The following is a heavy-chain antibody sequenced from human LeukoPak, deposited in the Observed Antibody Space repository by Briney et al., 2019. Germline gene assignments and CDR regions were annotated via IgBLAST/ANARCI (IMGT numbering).Heavy chain of an antibody. V-gene: IGHV3-11*01. J-gene: IGHJ3*02. Sequence: GESLRLSCAASGFTFSDYYMSWIRQAPGKGLEWVSYIRSSGSTIYYADSVKGRFTISRDNAKNSLYLQMNSLRAEDTAVYYCARGSIAARPGAFDIWGQGTMVTVSS. CDR1: GFTFSDYY. CDR2: IRSSGSTI. D-gene: IGHD6-6*01. CDR3: ARGSIAARPGAFDI.